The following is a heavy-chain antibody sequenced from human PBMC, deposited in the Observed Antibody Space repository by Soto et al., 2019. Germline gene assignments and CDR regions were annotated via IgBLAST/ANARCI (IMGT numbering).Heavy chain of an antibody. CDR3: ARQTPMSTFGGAVTGCFDQ. V-gene: IGHV4-31*03. CDR1: GVSISSGGFY. Sequence: QVQLQESGPGLVKTSETLSLTCTVSGVSISSGGFYWSWMRQHPGRGLEYIGYIFYSGNTHYNQCRNRRVTISVDMTKIQLTLKPSSVTAADTAVYYCARQTPMSTFGGAVTGCFDQRCQGALVTVSS. CDR2: IFYSGNT. D-gene: IGHD3-16*01. J-gene: IGHJ4*02.